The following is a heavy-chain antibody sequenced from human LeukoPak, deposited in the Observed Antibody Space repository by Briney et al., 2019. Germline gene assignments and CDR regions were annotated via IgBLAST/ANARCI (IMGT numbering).Heavy chain of an antibody. CDR1: GFTFSSYS. V-gene: IGHV3-23*01. CDR3: ARKEGYPNWFDP. D-gene: IGHD5-12*01. Sequence: PGGSLRLSCAASGFTFSSYSMNWVRQAPGKGLEWVSAISGSGGSTYYADSVKGRFTISRDNSKNTLYLQMNSLRAEDTAVYYCARKEGYPNWFDPWGQGTLVTVSS. J-gene: IGHJ5*02. CDR2: ISGSGGST.